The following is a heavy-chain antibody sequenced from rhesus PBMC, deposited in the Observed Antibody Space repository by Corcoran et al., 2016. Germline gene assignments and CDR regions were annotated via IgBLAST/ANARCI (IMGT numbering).Heavy chain of an antibody. Sequence: EVQLVESGGGLVQPGGSLRLSCAASGFTFSSYGMSWVRQAPGKGLEWVSSISNGGGSTYYADSVKGLFTNARDNSKNTLALQMNSLRAEDTAVYYCAKDRDAFDFWGQGLRVTVSS. V-gene: IGHV3S5*01. CDR3: AKDRDAFDF. CDR1: GFTFSSYG. J-gene: IGHJ3*01. CDR2: ISNGGGST.